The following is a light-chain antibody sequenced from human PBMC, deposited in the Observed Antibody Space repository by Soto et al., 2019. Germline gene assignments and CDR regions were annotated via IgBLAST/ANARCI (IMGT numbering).Light chain of an antibody. CDR3: QQYGDSPT. V-gene: IGKV3-20*01. CDR2: GAS. Sequence: EIVLTQSPGTLSLSPGERATLSCRASQSVSSSYLAWYQQKPGQAPRLLIYGASSRATGIPDRFSGSGSETDFTLTISRLEPEDLAVYYCQQYGDSPTFGGGTKVGIK. CDR1: QSVSSSY. J-gene: IGKJ4*01.